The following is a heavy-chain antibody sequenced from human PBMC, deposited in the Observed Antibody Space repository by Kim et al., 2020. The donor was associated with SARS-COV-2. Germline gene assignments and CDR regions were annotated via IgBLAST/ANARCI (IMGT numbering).Heavy chain of an antibody. CDR3: ASSYDAGSEFRY. D-gene: IGHD3-3*01. Sequence: SVKVSCKASGGTFSSYAISWVRQAPGQGLEWMGGIIPIFGTANYAQKFQGRVTITADESTSTAYMELSSLRSEDTVVYYCASSYDAGSEFRYWGQGTLVTVSS. CDR1: GGTFSSYA. J-gene: IGHJ4*02. V-gene: IGHV1-69*13. CDR2: IIPIFGTA.